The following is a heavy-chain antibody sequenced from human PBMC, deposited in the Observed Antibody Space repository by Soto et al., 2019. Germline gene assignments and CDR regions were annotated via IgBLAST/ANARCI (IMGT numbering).Heavy chain of an antibody. CDR1: GGSISSYY. CDR3: ASSIAAAGRTYYYYYYGMDV. J-gene: IGHJ6*02. D-gene: IGHD6-13*01. CDR2: IYYSGST. V-gene: IGHV4-59*08. Sequence: SETLSLTCTVSGGSISSYYWSWIRQPPGKGLEWIGYIYYSGSTNYNPSLKSRVTISVDTSKNQFSLKLRSVTAADTAVYYCASSIAAAGRTYYYYYYGMDVWGQGTTVTVSS.